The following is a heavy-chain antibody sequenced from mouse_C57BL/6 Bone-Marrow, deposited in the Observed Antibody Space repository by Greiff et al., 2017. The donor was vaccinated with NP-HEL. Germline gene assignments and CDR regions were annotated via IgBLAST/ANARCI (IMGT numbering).Heavy chain of an antibody. CDR3: ARRRAWYYGSYWYFDV. CDR1: EYEFPSHD. V-gene: IGHV5-2*01. J-gene: IGHJ1*03. CDR2: INSDGGST. Sequence: EVKLVESGGGLVQPGESLKLSCESNEYEFPSHDMSWVRKTPEKRLELVAAINSDGGSTYYPDTMERRFIISRDNTKKTLYLKMSSLRSEDTALYYCARRRAWYYGSYWYFDVWGTGTTVTVSS. D-gene: IGHD1-1*01.